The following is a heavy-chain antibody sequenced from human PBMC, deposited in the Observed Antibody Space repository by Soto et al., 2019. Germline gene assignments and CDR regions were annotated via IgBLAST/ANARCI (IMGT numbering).Heavy chain of an antibody. CDR1: GFSLSTSGVG. CDR2: IYWNDDK. J-gene: IGHJ2*01. Sequence: QITLKESGPTLVKPTQTLTLTCTFSGFSLSTSGVGVGWIRQPPGKALEWLALIYWNDDKRYSPSLKSRLTITKDPSKNQVVLTMTNMDPVDTATYYCAHRRSIAVAGINGWYFDLWGRGTLVTVSS. D-gene: IGHD6-19*01. CDR3: AHRRSIAVAGINGWYFDL. V-gene: IGHV2-5*01.